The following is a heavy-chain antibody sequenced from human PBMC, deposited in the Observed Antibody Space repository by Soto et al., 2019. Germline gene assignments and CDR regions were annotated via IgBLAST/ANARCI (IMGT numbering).Heavy chain of an antibody. CDR1: GGSISSYY. J-gene: IGHJ4*02. Sequence: SETLSLTCTVSGGSISSYYWSWIRQPPGKGLEWIGYIYYSGSTNYNPSLKSRVTISVDTSKNQFSLKLSSVTAADTAVYYCARGDYDILTGYHFDYWGQGTLVTVSS. CDR2: IYYSGST. CDR3: ARGDYDILTGYHFDY. V-gene: IGHV4-59*01. D-gene: IGHD3-9*01.